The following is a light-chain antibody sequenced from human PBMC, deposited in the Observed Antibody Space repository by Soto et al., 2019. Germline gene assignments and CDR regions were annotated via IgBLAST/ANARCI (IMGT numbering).Light chain of an antibody. CDR1: QSVTTNY. CDR3: QQYCCSPWT. CDR2: GTS. J-gene: IGKJ1*01. Sequence: VVTQSPCTLSLSTGERAALSCGASQSVTTNYLAWYQQKPGQAPRLLIYGTSRRATGIPDRFSGSGSGTDFTLTTSRLEPEDFAVYYCQQYCCSPWTFGQGTKVDIK. V-gene: IGKV3-20*01.